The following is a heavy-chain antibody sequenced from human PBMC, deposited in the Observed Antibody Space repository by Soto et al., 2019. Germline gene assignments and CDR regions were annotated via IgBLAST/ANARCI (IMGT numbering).Heavy chain of an antibody. D-gene: IGHD2-21*02. CDR1: GYTFTSYG. CDR3: ARDRLDIVVVTAEIDY. V-gene: IGHV1-18*01. J-gene: IGHJ4*02. CDR2: ISAYNGNT. Sequence: ASVKVSCKASGYTFTSYGIIWVRQAPGQGLEWMGWISAYNGNTNYAQKLQGRVTMTTDTSTSTAYMELRSLRSDDTAVYYCARDRLDIVVVTAEIDYWGQGTLVTVSS.